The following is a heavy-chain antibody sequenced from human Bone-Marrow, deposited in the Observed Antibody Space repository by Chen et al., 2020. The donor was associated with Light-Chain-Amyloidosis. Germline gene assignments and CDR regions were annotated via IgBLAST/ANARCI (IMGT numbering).Heavy chain of an antibody. Sequence: EQSGQEEKKPGESLKISCKGSGYTFPNYWIGWVRQMPGKGLEWMGVIYPDDSDARYSPSFEGQVTISADKSITTAYLQWRSLKASDTAMYYCARRRDGYNFDYWGQGTLVTVSS. D-gene: IGHD5-12*01. CDR3: ARRRDGYNFDY. J-gene: IGHJ4*02. V-gene: IGHV5-51*01. CDR1: GYTFPNYW. CDR2: IYPDDSDA.